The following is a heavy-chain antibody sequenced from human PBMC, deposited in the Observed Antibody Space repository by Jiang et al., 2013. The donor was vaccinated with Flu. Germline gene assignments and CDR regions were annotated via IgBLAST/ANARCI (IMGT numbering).Heavy chain of an antibody. J-gene: IGHJ4*02. Sequence: AVSVKSRITINPDTSKNQFSLQLNSVTPEDTAVYYCARGIIAADYWGQGTLVTVSS. CDR3: ARGIIAADY. V-gene: IGHV6-1*01. D-gene: IGHD6-13*01.